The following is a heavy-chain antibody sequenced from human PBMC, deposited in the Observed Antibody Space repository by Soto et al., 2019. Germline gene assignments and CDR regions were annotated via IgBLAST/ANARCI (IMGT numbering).Heavy chain of an antibody. CDR3: ARSHLYYDSSGYPDY. D-gene: IGHD3-22*01. CDR1: GFTFSSYG. V-gene: IGHV3-30*03. CDR2: ISYDGSNK. J-gene: IGHJ4*02. Sequence: GWSLRLSCAASGFTFSSYGMHWVRQAPGKGLEWVAVISYDGSNKYYADSVKGRFTISRDNSKNTLYLQMNSLRAEDTAVYYCARSHLYYDSSGYPDYWGQGTLVTVSS.